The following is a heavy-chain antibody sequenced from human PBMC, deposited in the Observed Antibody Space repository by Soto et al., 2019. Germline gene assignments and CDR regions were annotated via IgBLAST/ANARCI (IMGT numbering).Heavy chain of an antibody. CDR1: GFTVSSNY. D-gene: IGHD1-20*01. CDR3: ANAITGREYEYYGMDV. V-gene: IGHV3-53*05. CDR2: IYSGGST. J-gene: IGHJ6*02. Sequence: GGSLRLSCAASGFTVSSNYMSWVRQAPGKGLEWVSVIYSGGSTYYADSVKGRFTISRDNSKNTLYLQMNSLRAEDTAVYYCANAITGREYEYYGMDVWGQGTTVTVSS.